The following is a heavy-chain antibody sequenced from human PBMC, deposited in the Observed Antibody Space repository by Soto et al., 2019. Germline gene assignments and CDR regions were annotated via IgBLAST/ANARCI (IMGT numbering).Heavy chain of an antibody. CDR1: GGSLSNYY. CDR2: VWYSGST. CDR3: SRGWDDSSGYYLYYFAY. V-gene: IGHV4-59*12. J-gene: IGHJ4*02. Sequence: SETLSLTCTVSGGSLSNYYWSWIRQPPGKGQEWIGYVWYSGSTNYNPSLTSRVSMSIDTSKNQFSLKLSSVTAADTAVYYCSRGWDDSSGYYLYYFAYWGQGTLVTVSS. D-gene: IGHD3-22*01.